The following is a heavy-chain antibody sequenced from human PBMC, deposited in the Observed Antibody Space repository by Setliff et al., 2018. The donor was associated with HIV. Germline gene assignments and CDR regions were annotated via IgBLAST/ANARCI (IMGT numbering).Heavy chain of an antibody. Sequence: GGSLRLSCATSGLTFSNCGMHWVRQAPGKGLEWVASIRSDGSNKYYADSVTGRFTISRDDSKNTLYLEMNSLRAEDTAVYYCAKDKGQKYADYWGQGTMVTVSS. V-gene: IGHV3-30*02. D-gene: IGHD3-10*01. CDR3: AKDKGQKYADY. J-gene: IGHJ4*02. CDR2: IRSDGSNK. CDR1: GLTFSNCG.